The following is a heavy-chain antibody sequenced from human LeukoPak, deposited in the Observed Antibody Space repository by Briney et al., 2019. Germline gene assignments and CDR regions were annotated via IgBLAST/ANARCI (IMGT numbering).Heavy chain of an antibody. J-gene: IGHJ5*02. CDR3: ARGLVVTPSNWFDP. V-gene: IGHV4-38-2*01. Sequence: SETLSLTCGVSGYSISSGYYWGWIRPPPGKGLDWIGTIYHSGSTFYNPSLKSRVTISVDTSKNQFSLKLTSVTAADTAVYYCARGLVVTPSNWFDPWGQGNLVTVSS. CDR1: GYSISSGYY. CDR2: IYHSGST. D-gene: IGHD3-22*01.